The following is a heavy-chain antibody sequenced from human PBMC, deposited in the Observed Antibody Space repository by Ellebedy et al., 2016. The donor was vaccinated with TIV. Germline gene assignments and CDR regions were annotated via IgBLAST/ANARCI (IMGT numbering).Heavy chain of an antibody. J-gene: IGHJ4*02. Sequence: AASVKVSCKASGYTVISNGMSWVRQAPGQGLEWVGWISANNGNTQYAQKLQGRVTMTEDTSTDTAYMELSSLRSEDTAVYYCATDSYMVRGVYDYWGQGTLVTVSS. CDR2: ISANNGNT. V-gene: IGHV1-18*01. CDR1: GYTVISNG. CDR3: ATDSYMVRGVYDY. D-gene: IGHD3-10*01.